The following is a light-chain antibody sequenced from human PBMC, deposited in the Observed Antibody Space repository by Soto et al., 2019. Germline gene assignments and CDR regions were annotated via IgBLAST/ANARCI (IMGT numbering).Light chain of an antibody. CDR2: GNS. V-gene: IGLV1-40*01. CDR1: SCNIGAGYD. J-gene: IGLJ2*01. CDR3: QSYDSSLSGSVV. Sequence: QSVLTQPPSVSGAPGQRVTISCTGSSCNIGAGYDVHWYQQLPGTAPKLLIYGNSNRPSGVPVRFSGSKSGTSASLAITGLQAEDEADYYCQSYDSSLSGSVVFGGGTKLTVL.